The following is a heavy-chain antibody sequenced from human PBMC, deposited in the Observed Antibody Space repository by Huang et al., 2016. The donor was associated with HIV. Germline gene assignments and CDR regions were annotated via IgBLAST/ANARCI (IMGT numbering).Heavy chain of an antibody. Sequence: QVQLQQWGAGLLRPSETLSLTCAVYGGSFSGYYGTWIRQPPGKGLEWIGEINHSESTNYNPSLKSGVTISVDTSRNQFSLTLTSVTAADTAVYYCARGQGGYYYYMDVWGKGTTVTVSS. CDR1: GGSFSGYY. V-gene: IGHV4-34*01. CDR2: INHSEST. J-gene: IGHJ6*03. CDR3: ARGQGGYYYYMDV.